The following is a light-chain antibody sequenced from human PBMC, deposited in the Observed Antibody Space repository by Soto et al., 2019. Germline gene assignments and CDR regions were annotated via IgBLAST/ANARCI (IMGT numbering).Light chain of an antibody. J-gene: IGKJ5*01. CDR3: QQHNVWPAT. V-gene: IGKV3D-15*01. Sequence: EIGRTQSPATLSVSAGERATLACRASQSVSSRLAWYHQKPGQAPRLLIYDASNRATGIPARFSGSGSGTEFTLTISSLQSEDFAVYYCQQHNVWPATFGQGTRLEIK. CDR2: DAS. CDR1: QSVSSR.